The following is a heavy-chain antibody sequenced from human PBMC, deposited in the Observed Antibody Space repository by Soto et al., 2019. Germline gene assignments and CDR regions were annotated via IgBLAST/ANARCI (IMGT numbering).Heavy chain of an antibody. CDR2: INHRGST. J-gene: IGHJ6*02. CDR1: GGSFGTYY. CDR3: ARDAQWLDPPPNYYYGMDV. Sequence: PSETLSLTCAVYGGSFGTYYWSWIRQPPGKGLEWIGDINHRGSTNYSPSPKSRVTISVDTSKNQFSLKLSSVTAADTAVYYCARDAQWLDPPPNYYYGMDVWGQGTTVTVSS. V-gene: IGHV4-34*01. D-gene: IGHD6-19*01.